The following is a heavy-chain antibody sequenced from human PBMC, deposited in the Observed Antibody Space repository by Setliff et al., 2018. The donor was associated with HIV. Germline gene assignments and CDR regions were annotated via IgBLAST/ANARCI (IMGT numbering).Heavy chain of an antibody. J-gene: IGHJ6*03. CDR3: ARGPATSGLAYYMDV. CDR2: IYTSGST. CDR1: GGSISSGSYY. V-gene: IGHV4-61*09. Sequence: SETLSLTCTVSGGSISSGSYYWSWIRQPAGKELEWIGHIYTSGSTTYNASLKSRVNISLDTSKNQFSLNLTSSSAADTAVYYCARGPATSGLAYYMDVWGKGTTVTVSS. D-gene: IGHD3-22*01.